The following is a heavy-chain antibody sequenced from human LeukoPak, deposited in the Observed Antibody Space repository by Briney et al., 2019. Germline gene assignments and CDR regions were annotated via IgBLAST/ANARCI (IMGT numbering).Heavy chain of an antibody. CDR1: GYTFSSYY. Sequence: GASVKVSCKASGYTFSSYYMHWVRQAPGQGLEWMGWISRNSGGTNYAQKFQGRVTMTRDTSISTVHMELSRLRSDDTAVYYCARADLSPTYDYVWGSYRYGYFDYWGQGTLVSVSS. CDR3: ARADLSPTYDYVWGSYRYGYFDY. V-gene: IGHV1-2*02. CDR2: ISRNSGGT. J-gene: IGHJ4*02. D-gene: IGHD3-16*02.